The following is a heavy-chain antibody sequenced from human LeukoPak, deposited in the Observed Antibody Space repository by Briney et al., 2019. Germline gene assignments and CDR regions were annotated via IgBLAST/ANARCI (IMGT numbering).Heavy chain of an antibody. V-gene: IGHV3-23*01. CDR3: AKARIAAAGTGAFDV. CDR1: GFTVGSYG. J-gene: IGHJ3*01. CDR2: FSATDGSA. D-gene: IGHD6-13*01. Sequence: GGSLRLSCAASGFTVGSYGVTWVRQAPGKGLEWVSAFSATDGSAQYAESVNGRFTISRDNSKNSLYLQMNSLRDEDTAVYYCAKARIAAAGTGAFDVWGQGTMVTVSS.